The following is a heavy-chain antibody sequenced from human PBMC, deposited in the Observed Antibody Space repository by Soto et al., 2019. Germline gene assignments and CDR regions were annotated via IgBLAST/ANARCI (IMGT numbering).Heavy chain of an antibody. V-gene: IGHV3-74*01. Sequence: EVQLVESGGGLGQPGGSLRLSCAASGFTFSSYWMYWVRQAPGKGLVWVSRINSDGSSTNYTDSVKGGFRIARDNAKNTLFRQVNSLRADDTAVYYCTADQFVLDSNHVGGVAYCGRGTLVTVSP. D-gene: IGHD3-3*01. CDR3: TADQFVLDSNHVGGVAY. CDR2: INSDGSST. CDR1: GFTFSSYW. J-gene: IGHJ4*01.